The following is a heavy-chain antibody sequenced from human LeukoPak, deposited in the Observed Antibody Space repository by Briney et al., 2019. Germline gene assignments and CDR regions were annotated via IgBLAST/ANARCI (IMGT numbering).Heavy chain of an antibody. Sequence: GGSLRLSCAASGFTFSSYAMHWVRQAPGKGLEWVAAISYDGIMKYYADSVKGRFTISRDNSKNTLYLQMNSLRAEDTAVYYCARYNEHYYYYGMDVWGQGTTVTVSS. CDR3: ARYNEHYYYYGMDV. J-gene: IGHJ6*02. CDR1: GFTFSSYA. D-gene: IGHD1-14*01. CDR2: ISYDGIMK. V-gene: IGHV3-30*01.